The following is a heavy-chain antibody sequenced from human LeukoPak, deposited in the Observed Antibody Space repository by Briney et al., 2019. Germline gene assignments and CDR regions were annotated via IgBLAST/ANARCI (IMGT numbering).Heavy chain of an antibody. J-gene: IGHJ4*02. Sequence: GGSLRLSCAASGFTFSSYAMSWVRQAPGKGLEWVSAISGSGGSTYYADSVKGRFTISRDNSKNTLYLQMNSLRAEDTAVHYCAKEGGVVGATRYFDYWGQGTLVTVSS. CDR3: AKEGGVVGATRYFDY. CDR1: GFTFSSYA. D-gene: IGHD1-26*01. CDR2: ISGSGGST. V-gene: IGHV3-23*01.